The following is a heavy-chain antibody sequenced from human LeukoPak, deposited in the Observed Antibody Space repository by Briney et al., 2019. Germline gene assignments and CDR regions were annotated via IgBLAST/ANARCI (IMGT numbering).Heavy chain of an antibody. CDR1: GGSFSGYY. V-gene: IGHV4-34*01. J-gene: IGHJ4*02. CDR2: INHSGST. CDR3: AREGGPYRPLDY. Sequence: PSETLSLTCAVYGGSFSGYYWSWIRQPPGKGLEWIGEINHSGSTNYNLSLKSRVTISVDMSENHISLQLTSVTAADTAVYYCAREGGPYRPLDYSGQGTLVTVSS.